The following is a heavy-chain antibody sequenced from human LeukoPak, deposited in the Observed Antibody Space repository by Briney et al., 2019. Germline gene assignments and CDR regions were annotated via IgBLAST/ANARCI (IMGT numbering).Heavy chain of an antibody. D-gene: IGHD7-27*01. J-gene: IGHJ3*02. CDR3: TTQPWGSGAFDI. CDR2: IYYSGNT. V-gene: IGHV4-59*01. Sequence: SETLSLTCTVSGGSISSYYWSWIRQPPGKGLEWIGYIYYSGNTDYNPSLKSRVTISIDTSKNQFSLKLSSVTAADTAVYYCTTQPWGSGAFDIWGQGTMVTVPS. CDR1: GGSISSYY.